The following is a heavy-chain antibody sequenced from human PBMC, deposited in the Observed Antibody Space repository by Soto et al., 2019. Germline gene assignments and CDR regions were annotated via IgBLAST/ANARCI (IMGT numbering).Heavy chain of an antibody. CDR2: IHYSGST. J-gene: IGHJ4*02. CDR3: ARQKWLSPFDY. D-gene: IGHD6-19*01. Sequence: QVQLQEWGPGLVRPSQTLSLTCTVSGDSITNGLSYWSWIRQHPETGLEWMGYIHYSGSTDSTPSLKGRATISVDTSKSQFSLKLTSVTAADTAVYYCARQKWLSPFDYWGQGTLVTVSS. CDR1: GDSITNGLSY. V-gene: IGHV4-31*03.